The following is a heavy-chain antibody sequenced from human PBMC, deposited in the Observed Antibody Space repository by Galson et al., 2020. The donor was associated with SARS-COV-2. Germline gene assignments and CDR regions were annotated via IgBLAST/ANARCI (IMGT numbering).Heavy chain of an antibody. CDR1: GFTFSSYA. J-gene: IGHJ4*02. Sequence: TGGSLRLSCAASGFTFSSYAMHWVRQAPGKGLEWVAVISYDGSNKYYADSVKGRFTISRDNSKNTLYLQMNSLRAEDTAVYYCARDFDYYGDYGLFDYWGQGTLVTVSS. D-gene: IGHD4-17*01. V-gene: IGHV3-30-3*01. CDR2: ISYDGSNK. CDR3: ARDFDYYGDYGLFDY.